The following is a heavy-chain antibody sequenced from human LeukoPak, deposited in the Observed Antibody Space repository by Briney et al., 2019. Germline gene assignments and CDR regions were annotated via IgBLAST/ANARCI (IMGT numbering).Heavy chain of an antibody. CDR2: INPNSGGT. D-gene: IGHD2-2*01. J-gene: IGHJ6*04. Sequence: GASVKVSCKASGYTFTGYYMHWVRQAPGQGLEWMGWINPNSGGTNYAQKFQGRVTMTRDTSISTAYMELSRLRSDDTAVYYCASSLGLIVVVPVLDVWGKGTTVTVSS. V-gene: IGHV1-2*02. CDR1: GYTFTGYY. CDR3: ASSLGLIVVVPVLDV.